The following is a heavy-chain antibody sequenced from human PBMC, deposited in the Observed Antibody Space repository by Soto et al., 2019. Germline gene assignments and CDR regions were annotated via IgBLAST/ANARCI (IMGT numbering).Heavy chain of an antibody. D-gene: IGHD3-9*01. CDR3: ARTVLGPDLLADSFVDYYYYMDV. Sequence: SETLSLTCTVSGGSISSGGYYWSWIRQHPGKGLEWIGYVYYSGSTYYNPSLKRRVTLSADTSKDQFSLRLNSVTAADTAVYYCARTVLGPDLLADSFVDYYYYMDVWGQGTTVTVSS. V-gene: IGHV4-30-4*08. CDR1: GGSISSGGYY. J-gene: IGHJ6*03. CDR2: VYYSGST.